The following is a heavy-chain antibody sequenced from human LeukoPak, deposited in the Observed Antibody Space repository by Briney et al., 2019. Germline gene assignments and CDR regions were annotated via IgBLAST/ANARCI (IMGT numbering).Heavy chain of an antibody. CDR3: ARLLGYCSGGSCYGDY. D-gene: IGHD2-15*01. CDR2: ISAYNGNT. CDR1: GYTFTSYG. J-gene: IGHJ4*02. V-gene: IGHV1-18*04. Sequence: ASVKVSCKASGYTFTSYGISWVRQAPGQGLEWMGWISAYNGNTNYAQKLRGRVTMTTDTSTSTAYMELRSLRSDDTAVYYCARLLGYCSGGSCYGDYWGQGTLVTVSS.